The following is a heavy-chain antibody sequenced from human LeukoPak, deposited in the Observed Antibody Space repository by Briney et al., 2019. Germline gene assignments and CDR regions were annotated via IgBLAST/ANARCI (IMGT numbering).Heavy chain of an antibody. CDR1: GFTFSSYG. V-gene: IGHV3-30*18. CDR3: AKDIGTGEVGATPGDY. CDR2: ISYDGSNK. J-gene: IGHJ4*02. D-gene: IGHD1-26*01. Sequence: GGSLRLSCAASGFTFSSYGMHWVRQAPGKGLEWVAVISYDGSNKYYADSVKGRFTISRDNSKNTLYLQMNSLRAEDTAVYYCAKDIGTGEVGATPGDYWGQGTLVTVSS.